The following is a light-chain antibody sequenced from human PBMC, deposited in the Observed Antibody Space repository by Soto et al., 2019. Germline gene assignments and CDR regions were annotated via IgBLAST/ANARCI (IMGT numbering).Light chain of an antibody. CDR2: GSS. CDR1: QSVSSSY. Sequence: EIVLTQSQGTLSLSPGERATLSCRASQSVSSSYLAWYQQKPGQAPRLIIYGSSSRATGIPHRFSCSGSGTDFTLTISRLEPEDFAVYYCQHYGSPPLVNFGQWKRLEIK. J-gene: IGKJ5*01. CDR3: QHYGSPPLVN. V-gene: IGKV3-20*01.